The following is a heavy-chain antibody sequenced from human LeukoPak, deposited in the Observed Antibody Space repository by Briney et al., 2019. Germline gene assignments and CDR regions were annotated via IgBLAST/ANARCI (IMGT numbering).Heavy chain of an antibody. V-gene: IGHV4-61*02. CDR1: GGSISRGSYF. CDR2: FYTSATP. CDR3: ARGGIPDY. Sequence: PSQTLSLTCTVSGGSISRGSYFWSWIRQPAGRGLEWIGRFYTSATPNYNPSLKSRVTISVDTSRNQFSLKLSSVTAADTAVYYCARGGIPDYWGQGILVTVSS. J-gene: IGHJ4*02. D-gene: IGHD2-21*01.